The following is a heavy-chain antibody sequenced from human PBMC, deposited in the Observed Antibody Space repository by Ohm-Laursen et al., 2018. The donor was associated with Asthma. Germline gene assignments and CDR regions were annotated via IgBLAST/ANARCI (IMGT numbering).Heavy chain of an antibody. Sequence: ASVKVSCKASGYTFTSYDINWVRQATGQGLEWMGWMNPNSGNTGYAQKFQGRVTMTRNTPISTAYMELSSLRSEDTAVYYCARGHIVVVPAARNYYYGVDVWGQGTTVTVSS. CDR2: MNPNSGNT. D-gene: IGHD2-2*01. J-gene: IGHJ6*02. CDR1: GYTFTSYD. V-gene: IGHV1-8*01. CDR3: ARGHIVVVPAARNYYYGVDV.